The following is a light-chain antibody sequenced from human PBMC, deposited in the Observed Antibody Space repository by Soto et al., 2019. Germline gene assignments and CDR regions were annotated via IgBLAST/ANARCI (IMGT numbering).Light chain of an antibody. CDR1: QGISNA. J-gene: IGKJ1*01. Sequence: DIQMTQSPSSLSGSVGDRVSITCRATQGISNALAWYQQKPGKVPKLLIYAASTLQSGVPSRFSGIGSGTYFTLNISSLQPEDVASYYCQKYDSAPWTFGQGTKVEIK. CDR3: QKYDSAPWT. V-gene: IGKV1-27*01. CDR2: AAS.